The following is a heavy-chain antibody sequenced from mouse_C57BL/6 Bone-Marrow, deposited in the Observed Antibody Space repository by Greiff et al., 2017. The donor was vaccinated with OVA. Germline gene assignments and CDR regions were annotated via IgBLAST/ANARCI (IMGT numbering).Heavy chain of an antibody. V-gene: IGHV5-9-1*02. D-gene: IGHD2-4*01. CDR2: ISSGGDYI. CDR1: GFTFSSYA. Sequence: EVKLEESGEGLVKPGGSLTLSCAASGFTFSSYAMSWVRQTPEKRLEWVAYISSGGDYIYYADTVKGRFTIYRDNARNTLYLQMSSLKSEDTAMYYCTREGGLRRGDYFDYWGQGTTLTVSS. CDR3: TREGGLRRGDYFDY. J-gene: IGHJ2*01.